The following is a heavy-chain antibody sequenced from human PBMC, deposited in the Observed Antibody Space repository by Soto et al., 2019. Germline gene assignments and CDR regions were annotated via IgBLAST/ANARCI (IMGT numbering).Heavy chain of an antibody. D-gene: IGHD1-1*01. CDR2: IYPGDSDT. V-gene: IGHV5-51*01. CDR3: ASRQAQRIDTFDY. CDR1: GYSFTNYW. Sequence: GAALKISWQGSGYSFTNYWIGWVREMPGKGLEWMGFIYPGDSDTKYSPSFQGEVTISVAKTISTAYLQWTSLNASDTAMYYCASRQAQRIDTFDYWGQGTLVTVSS. J-gene: IGHJ4*02.